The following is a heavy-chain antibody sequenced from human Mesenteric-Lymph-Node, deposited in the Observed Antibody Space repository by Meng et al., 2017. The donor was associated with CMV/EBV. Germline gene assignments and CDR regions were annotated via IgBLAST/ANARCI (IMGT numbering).Heavy chain of an antibody. CDR1: GYTFTSYD. J-gene: IGHJ6*02. CDR3: ARGSASGTYYLLDV. D-gene: IGHD3-10*01. CDR2: MSPNGNG. V-gene: IGHV1-8*01. Sequence: ASVKVSCKASGYTFTSYDINWVRQATGQGLEWMGWMSPNGNGGYAHKFQGRVTITRNTSIRTAYMELSSLRSEDTAVYYCARGSASGTYYLLDVWGQGTTVTVSS.